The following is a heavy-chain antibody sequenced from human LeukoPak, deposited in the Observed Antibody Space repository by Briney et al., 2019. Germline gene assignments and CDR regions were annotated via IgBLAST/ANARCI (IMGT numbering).Heavy chain of an antibody. CDR2: INWNGGST. CDR3: ARDVCSGGSCYSNY. V-gene: IGHV3-20*04. J-gene: IGHJ4*02. Sequence: PGGSLRLSCAASGFTFDDYGMSWVRQAPGKGLEWVSRINWNGGSTGYADSVKGRFTISRDNAKNPLYLQMNSLRAEDTALYYCARDVCSGGSCYSNYWGQGTLVTVSS. CDR1: GFTFDDYG. D-gene: IGHD2-15*01.